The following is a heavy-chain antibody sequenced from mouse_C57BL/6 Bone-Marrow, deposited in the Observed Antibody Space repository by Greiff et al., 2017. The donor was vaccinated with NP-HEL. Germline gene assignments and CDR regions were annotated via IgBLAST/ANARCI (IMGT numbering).Heavy chain of an antibody. D-gene: IGHD1-1*01. CDR1: GYAFSSSW. J-gene: IGHJ1*03. CDR2: IYPGDGDT. CDR3: ASITTVVATDWYFDV. V-gene: IGHV1-82*01. Sequence: QVQLQQSGPELVKPGASVKISCKASGYAFSSSWMNWVKQRPGKGLEWIGRIYPGDGDTTYNGKFKGKATLTADKSSSTAYMQLSSLTSEDSAVYFCASITTVVATDWYFDVWGTGTTVTVSS.